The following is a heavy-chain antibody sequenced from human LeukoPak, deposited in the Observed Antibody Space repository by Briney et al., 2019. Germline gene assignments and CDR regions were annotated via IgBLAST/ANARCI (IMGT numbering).Heavy chain of an antibody. V-gene: IGHV3-23*01. CDR2: ISGSGGST. CDR3: ANAPGVTMVQGGPFYDY. J-gene: IGHJ4*02. D-gene: IGHD3-10*01. Sequence: PGGSLRLSCAASGFTFSSYAMSWVRQAPGKGLEWVSSISGSGGSTYYADSVKGRFTISRDNFKNTLYLQMNSLKAEDTAVCYFANAPGVTMVQGGPFYDYWGQGTLVTVSS. CDR1: GFTFSSYA.